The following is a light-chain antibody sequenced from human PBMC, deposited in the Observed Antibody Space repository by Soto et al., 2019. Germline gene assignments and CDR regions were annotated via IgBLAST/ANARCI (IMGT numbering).Light chain of an antibody. V-gene: IGKV3-20*01. CDR3: QQYGSSPVT. J-gene: IGKJ2*01. Sequence: EIVLTQSPGTLSLSPGEGATLACRASQSVSSSDLAGYQQTPGQAPRLLIFGASNRATSIPDRFSGSGSGTDFTLTISRLEPEDFGVYYCQQYGSSPVTCGQGTKLEIK. CDR2: GAS. CDR1: QSVSSSD.